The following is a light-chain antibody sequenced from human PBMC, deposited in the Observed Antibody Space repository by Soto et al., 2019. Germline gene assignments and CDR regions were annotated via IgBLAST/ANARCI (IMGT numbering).Light chain of an antibody. J-gene: IGKJ1*01. Sequence: EIVMTQSPATLSVSPGERATISCRASQSVSSNLAWYQQKPGQAPRLLIYGASNRATGIPDRFSGSGSGTDFTLTISRLEPEDFAVYYCQQYGSSIQTFGQGTKVDI. CDR1: QSVSSN. CDR2: GAS. CDR3: QQYGSSIQT. V-gene: IGKV3-20*01.